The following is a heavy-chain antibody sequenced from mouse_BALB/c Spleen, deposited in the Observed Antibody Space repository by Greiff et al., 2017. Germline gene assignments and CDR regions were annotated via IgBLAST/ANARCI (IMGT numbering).Heavy chain of an antibody. D-gene: IGHD1-1*01. CDR1: GYTFTDYA. Sequence: QVQLKESGAELVRPGVSVKISCKGSGYTFTDYAMHWVKQSHAKSLEWIGVISTYYGDASYNQKFKGKATMTVDKSSSTAYMELARLTSEDSAIYYCARGGITTGAMDYWGQGTSVTVSS. V-gene: IGHV1S137*01. CDR2: ISTYYGDA. J-gene: IGHJ4*01. CDR3: ARGGITTGAMDY.